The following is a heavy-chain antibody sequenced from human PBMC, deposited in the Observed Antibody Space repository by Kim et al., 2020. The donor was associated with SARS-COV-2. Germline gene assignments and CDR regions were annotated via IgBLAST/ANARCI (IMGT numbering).Heavy chain of an antibody. CDR2: NK. Sequence: NKYYAESVKGRFTISRDNSKNTLYLQMNSLRAEDTAVYYCAREDPLDAFDIWGQGTMVTVSS. V-gene: IGHV3-30-3*01. CDR3: AREDPLDAFDI. J-gene: IGHJ3*02.